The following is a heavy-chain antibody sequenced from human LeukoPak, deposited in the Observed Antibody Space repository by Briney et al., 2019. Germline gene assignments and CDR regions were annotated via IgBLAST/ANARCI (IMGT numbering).Heavy chain of an antibody. CDR2: IRYDGKNK. CDR3: ARWIAAAGRGGFDP. CDR1: GLTFSSYG. Sequence: GGSLRLSRAASGLTFSSYGMHWVRQAPGKGLEWVAFIRYDGKNKYYADSVKGRFTISRDNSKNTLYLQMNSLRSEDTAVYYCARWIAAAGRGGFDPWGQGTLVTVSS. D-gene: IGHD6-13*01. V-gene: IGHV3-30*02. J-gene: IGHJ5*02.